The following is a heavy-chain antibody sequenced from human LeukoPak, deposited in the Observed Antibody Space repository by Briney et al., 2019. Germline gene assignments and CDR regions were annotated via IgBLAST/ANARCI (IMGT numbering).Heavy chain of an antibody. Sequence: GGSLRLSCAASGFTFSSYSMNWVRQAPGKGLEWVSSISSSSSYIYYADSVKGRFTISRDNAKNSLYLQMNSLRAEDTAVYYCARSFTVTTADFDYWGQGTLVTVSS. V-gene: IGHV3-21*01. CDR2: ISSSSSYI. J-gene: IGHJ4*02. D-gene: IGHD4-17*01. CDR3: ARSFTVTTADFDY. CDR1: GFTFSSYS.